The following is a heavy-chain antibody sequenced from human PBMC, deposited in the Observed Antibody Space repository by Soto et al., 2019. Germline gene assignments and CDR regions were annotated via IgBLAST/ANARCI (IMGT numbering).Heavy chain of an antibody. D-gene: IGHD3-3*01. J-gene: IGHJ4*02. CDR3: ARGDFWSGYYHFDY. Sequence: ASVKVSCKASGYTFTGYYMHWVRQAPGQGLEWMGWINPNSGGTNYAQKFQGWVTMTRDTSISTAYMELSRLRSDDTAVYYCARGDFWSGYYHFDYWGQGTLVTVSS. V-gene: IGHV1-2*04. CDR1: GYTFTGYY. CDR2: INPNSGGT.